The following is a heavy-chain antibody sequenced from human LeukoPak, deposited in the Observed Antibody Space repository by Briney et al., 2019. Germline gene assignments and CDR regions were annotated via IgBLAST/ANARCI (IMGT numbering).Heavy chain of an antibody. Sequence: ASVKVSCKASGYTFTGYYMHWVRQAPGQGLEWMGWIIPNSGVTNSAQKFQGRVTMTRDTSISTAYMELSGLTSDDTAVYYCARDSPYDSSGYWGVFDYWGQGTLVTVSS. V-gene: IGHV1-2*02. CDR2: IIPNSGVT. J-gene: IGHJ4*02. D-gene: IGHD3-22*01. CDR1: GYTFTGYY. CDR3: ARDSPYDSSGYWGVFDY.